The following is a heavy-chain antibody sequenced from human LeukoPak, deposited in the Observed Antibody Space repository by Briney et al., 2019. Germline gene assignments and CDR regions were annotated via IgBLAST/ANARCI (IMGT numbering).Heavy chain of an antibody. D-gene: IGHD3-3*01. CDR1: GGSISSSNW. Sequence: SGTLSLTCAVSGGSISSSNWWSWVRQPPGKGLEWIGEIYHSGSTNYNPSLKSRVTISVDTSKNQFSLKLSSVTAADTAVYYCARVRDYDFWSGYYNFDYWGQGTLVTVSS. J-gene: IGHJ4*02. CDR2: IYHSGST. V-gene: IGHV4-4*02. CDR3: ARVRDYDFWSGYYNFDY.